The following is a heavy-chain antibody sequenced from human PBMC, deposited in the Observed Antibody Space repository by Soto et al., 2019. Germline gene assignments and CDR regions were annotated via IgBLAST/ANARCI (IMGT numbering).Heavy chain of an antibody. CDR2: ISIEKGDT. V-gene: IGHV1-18*01. J-gene: IGHJ2*01. Sequence: QVQVVQSGAEVKKPGASVKVACKASGYSFDTFGMSWVRQAPGQGLEWMGWISIEKGDTNSAHKLQDRVTMTTDKSTSTAYMELRSLTSDGTAVYYCARCYCSVGSCFTCWQFDLWGRGTLVTVSS. D-gene: IGHD2-15*01. CDR3: ARCYCSVGSCFTCWQFDL. CDR1: GYSFDTFG.